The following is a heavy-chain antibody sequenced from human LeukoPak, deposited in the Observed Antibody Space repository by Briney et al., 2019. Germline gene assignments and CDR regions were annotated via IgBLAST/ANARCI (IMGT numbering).Heavy chain of an antibody. CDR3: ARERYNWNYPPFDY. Sequence: SETLSLTCTVSGGSISSYYWSWIRQPAGKGLEWIGRIYTSGSTNYNPSLKSRVTMSVDTSKNQFSLKLSSVTAADTAVYYCARERYNWNYPPFDYWGQGTLVTVSS. V-gene: IGHV4-4*07. CDR2: IYTSGST. D-gene: IGHD1-7*01. J-gene: IGHJ4*02. CDR1: GGSISSYY.